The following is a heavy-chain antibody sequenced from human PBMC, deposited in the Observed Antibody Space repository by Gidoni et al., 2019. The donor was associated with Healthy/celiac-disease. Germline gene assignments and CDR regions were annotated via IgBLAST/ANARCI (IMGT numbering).Heavy chain of an antibody. V-gene: IGHV3-43*02. D-gene: IGHD6-19*01. CDR1: GFTFVDYA. J-gene: IGHJ5*02. CDR2: ISWDGGST. Sequence: EVQLVESGGGVVQPGGSRRLSCAASGFTFVDYAMNWVRQAPGKGLEWVSLISWDGGSTYYADSVKGRFTISRDNSKNSLYLQMNSLRTEDTALYYCAKDTAHSGWYGTGGFDPWGQGTLVTVSS. CDR3: AKDTAHSGWYGTGGFDP.